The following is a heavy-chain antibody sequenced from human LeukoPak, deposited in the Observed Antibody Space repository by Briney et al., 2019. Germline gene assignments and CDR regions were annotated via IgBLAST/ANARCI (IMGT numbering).Heavy chain of an antibody. CDR2: INPSGGST. CDR3: ARDPPPSRYSYGQYYFDY. J-gene: IGHJ4*02. D-gene: IGHD5-18*01. V-gene: IGHV1-46*01. Sequence: ASVKVSCKASGYTFTSYYMHWVRQAPGQGLEWMGIINPSGGSTSYAQKFQGRVTMTRDMSTSTAYMELSSLRSEDTAVYYCARDPPPSRYSYGQYYFDYWGQGTLVTVSS. CDR1: GYTFTSYY.